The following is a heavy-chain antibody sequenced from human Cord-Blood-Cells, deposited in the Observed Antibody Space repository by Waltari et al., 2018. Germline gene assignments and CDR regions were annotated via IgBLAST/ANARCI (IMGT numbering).Heavy chain of an antibody. J-gene: IGHJ4*02. CDR2: INSDGSST. CDR3: ARDWNY. V-gene: IGHV3-74*01. D-gene: IGHD3-3*01. Sequence: EVQLVESGGGFVQPGGSLRLSCAASGFPFSSYWMHWVRQAPGKGLGWVSGINSDGSSTSYADPVTGRFTISRDNDKNTLYLQKNSLRAEDTAGYYWARDWNYWGQGTLVTVSS. CDR1: GFPFSSYW.